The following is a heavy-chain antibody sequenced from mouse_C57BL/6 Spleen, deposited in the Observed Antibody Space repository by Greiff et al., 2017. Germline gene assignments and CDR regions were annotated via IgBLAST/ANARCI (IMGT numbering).Heavy chain of an antibody. CDR1: GYTFTSYW. J-gene: IGHJ4*01. D-gene: IGHD1-1*01. CDR3: ARRDYYGSSPFYYAMDY. Sequence: VQLQQPGAELVMPGASVKLSCKASGYTFTSYWMHWVKQRPGQGLEWIGEIDPSDSYTNYNQKFKGKSTLTVDKSSSTAYMQLSSLTSEDSAVYYCARRDYYGSSPFYYAMDYWGQGTSVTVSS. CDR2: IDPSDSYT. V-gene: IGHV1-69*01.